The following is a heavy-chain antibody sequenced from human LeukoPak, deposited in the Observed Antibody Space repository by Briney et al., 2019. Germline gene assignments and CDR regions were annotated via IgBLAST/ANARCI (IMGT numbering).Heavy chain of an antibody. Sequence: PSETLSLTCTVSGGSISSYYWSWIRQPAGKGLEWIGRIYTSGSTNYNPSLKSRVTMSVDTSKNQFSLKLSSVTAADTAVYYCARDRGEWYYYDSSGYYPYYFDYWGQGTLVTVSS. CDR3: ARDRGEWYYYDSSGYYPYYFDY. CDR2: IYTSGST. J-gene: IGHJ4*02. D-gene: IGHD3-22*01. CDR1: GGSISSYY. V-gene: IGHV4-4*07.